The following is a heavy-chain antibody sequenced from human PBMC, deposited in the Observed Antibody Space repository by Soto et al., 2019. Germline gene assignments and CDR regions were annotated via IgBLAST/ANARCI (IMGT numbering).Heavy chain of an antibody. CDR3: TRDRGPPVTHGYES. J-gene: IGHJ5*02. CDR1: GGSVTSGGYY. Sequence: QVQLQESGPGLVRPSQTLSLTCTVSGGSVTSGGYYWSWIRHCPGKGLEWIGYIYSSGETNYNPSLNSRVAMSVDTSKNQFSLQLTSVTVADTAIYSCTRDRGPPVTHGYESWGQGILVTVSS. D-gene: IGHD5-12*01. V-gene: IGHV4-31*03. CDR2: IYSSGET.